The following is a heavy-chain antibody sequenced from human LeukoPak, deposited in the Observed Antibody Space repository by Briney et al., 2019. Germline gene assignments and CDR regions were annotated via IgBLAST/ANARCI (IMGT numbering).Heavy chain of an antibody. D-gene: IGHD5-12*01. J-gene: IGHJ4*02. CDR1: GGSISTYY. Sequence: PSETLSLTCTVSGGSISTYYWNWIRQPPGKGLEWIGYIYYSGTTNYNPSLKSRVSMSVDTSKNQFSLKLSSVTAADTAVYYCARGLGGGYDFVFDYWGQGTLVTVSS. CDR3: ARGLGGGYDFVFDY. CDR2: IYYSGTT. V-gene: IGHV4-59*12.